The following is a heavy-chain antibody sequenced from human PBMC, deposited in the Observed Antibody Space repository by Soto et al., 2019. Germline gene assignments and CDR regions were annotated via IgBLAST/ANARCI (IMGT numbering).Heavy chain of an antibody. J-gene: IGHJ4*02. V-gene: IGHV3-74*01. CDR3: ARAQAVAGTGGYY. D-gene: IGHD6-19*01. CDR1: GFTFSSYW. CDR2: ISSDGSST. Sequence: GGSLRLSCAASGFTFSSYWMHWVRQAPGKGLVWVSRISSDGSSTSYADSVKGRFTISRDNAKNTVYLQMNSLRAEDTAVYYCARAQAVAGTGGYYWGQGTVVTV.